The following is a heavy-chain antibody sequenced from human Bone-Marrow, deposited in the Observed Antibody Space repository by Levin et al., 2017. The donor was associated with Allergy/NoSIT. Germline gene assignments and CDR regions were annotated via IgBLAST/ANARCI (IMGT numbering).Heavy chain of an antibody. V-gene: IGHV3-23*01. CDR3: AKEFYTSGYRGLDS. Sequence: ASVKVSCAASGFTFSSYAMSWVRQAPGKGLEWVSALTGSGVNTYYADSVKGRFTISRDNPKNALYLQMSSLRAEDTAVYYCAKEFYTSGYRGLDSWGRGTLVTVSS. CDR2: LTGSGVNT. CDR1: GFTFSSYA. D-gene: IGHD5-24*01. J-gene: IGHJ4*02.